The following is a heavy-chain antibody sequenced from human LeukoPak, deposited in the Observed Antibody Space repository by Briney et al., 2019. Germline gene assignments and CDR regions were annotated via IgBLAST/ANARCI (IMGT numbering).Heavy chain of an antibody. D-gene: IGHD5-12*01. CDR1: GFTFSSYE. Sequence: GGSLRLSCTASGFTFSSYEMNWVRQAPGKGLEWVSYISSSGSNRYYADSVKGRFTISRDNAKNSLFLQMNSLRAEDTAVYYCARDFRSGGGVWGQGTLVTVSS. V-gene: IGHV3-48*03. CDR3: ARDFRSGGGV. CDR2: ISSSGSNR. J-gene: IGHJ4*02.